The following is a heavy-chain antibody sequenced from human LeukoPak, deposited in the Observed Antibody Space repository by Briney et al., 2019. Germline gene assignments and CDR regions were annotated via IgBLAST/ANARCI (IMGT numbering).Heavy chain of an antibody. D-gene: IGHD6-19*01. V-gene: IGHV1-46*01. CDR1: GYTFTSYY. CDR2: INPSGGST. CDR3: ARESGIAVAGTLLGY. J-gene: IGHJ4*02. Sequence: GASVKVSCKASGYTFTSYYVHWVRQAPGQGLEWMGIINPSGGSTSYAQKFQGRVTMTRDTSTSTVYMELSSLRSEDTAVYYCARESGIAVAGTLLGYWGQGTLVTVSS.